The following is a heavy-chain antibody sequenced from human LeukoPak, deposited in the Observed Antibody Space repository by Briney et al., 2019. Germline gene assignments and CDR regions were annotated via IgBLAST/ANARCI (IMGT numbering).Heavy chain of an antibody. J-gene: IGHJ5*02. CDR3: ATFVVVTAIGWFDP. D-gene: IGHD2-21*02. CDR2: FDPVDGET. Sequence: ASVKVSCKVSGYTLTELSMHWVRQAPGKGLEWMGGFDPVDGETIYAQKFQGRVTMTEDTSTDTAYMELSSLRSEDTAVYYCATFVVVTAIGWFDPWGQGTLVTVSS. V-gene: IGHV1-24*01. CDR1: GYTLTELS.